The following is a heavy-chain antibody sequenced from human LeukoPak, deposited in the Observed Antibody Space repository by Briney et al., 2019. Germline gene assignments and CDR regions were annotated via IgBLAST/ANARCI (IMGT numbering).Heavy chain of an antibody. CDR3: AKDVSRTFAAAGTLDY. V-gene: IGHV3-23*01. J-gene: IGHJ4*02. Sequence: GGSLRLSCAASGFTFSSYAMSWVRQAPGKGLEWVSAISGSGGSTYYADSVKGRFTISRGNSKNTLYLQMSSLRAEDTAVYYCAKDVSRTFAAAGTLDYWGQGTLVTVSS. CDR2: ISGSGGST. CDR1: GFTFSSYA. D-gene: IGHD6-13*01.